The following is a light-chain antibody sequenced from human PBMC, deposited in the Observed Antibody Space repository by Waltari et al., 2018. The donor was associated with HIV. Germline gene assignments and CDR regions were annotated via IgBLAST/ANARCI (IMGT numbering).Light chain of an antibody. CDR1: SLPKPT. CDR3: QSVESSGSRV. Sequence: SYELTQPPSVSASPGQTARIHCTGESLPKPTVYWYQQRPGQAPVLVIYKDNERPSGSPERFSGSSSGTTVTLTISGVQAEDEADYYCQSVESSGSRVFGGGTKLTVL. J-gene: IGLJ3*02. V-gene: IGLV3-25*03. CDR2: KDN.